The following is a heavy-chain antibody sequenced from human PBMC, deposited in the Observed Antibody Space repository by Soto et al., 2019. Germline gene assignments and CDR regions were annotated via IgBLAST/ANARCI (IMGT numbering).Heavy chain of an antibody. V-gene: IGHV4-39*01. CDR2: IYYSVTT. CDR1: GGSISSNSYY. D-gene: IGHD3-16*01. CDR3: ARHKGGYYSGVDV. Sequence: QLQLQESGPGLVKPSETLSLTCTVSGGSISSNSYYWAWIRQPPGKGLEWIGNIYYSVTTYYNPSLKSRVTISVDTSKNQFSLKLSSLTAADTAVYYCARHKGGYYSGVDVWGQGTTVTVSS. J-gene: IGHJ6*02.